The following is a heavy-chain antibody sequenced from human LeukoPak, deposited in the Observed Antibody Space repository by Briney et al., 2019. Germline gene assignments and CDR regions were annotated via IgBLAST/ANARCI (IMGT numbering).Heavy chain of an antibody. CDR3: ARVQRVWGSFDAFDI. D-gene: IGHD3-16*01. CDR2: ISYDGSNK. J-gene: IGHJ3*02. Sequence: QPGGSLRLSCAASGFTFSSYAMHWVRQAPGKGLEWVAVISYDGSNKYYADSVKGRFTISRDNSKNTLYLQMNSLRAEDTAVYYCARVQRVWGSFDAFDIWGQGTMVTDSS. CDR1: GFTFSSYA. V-gene: IGHV3-30-3*01.